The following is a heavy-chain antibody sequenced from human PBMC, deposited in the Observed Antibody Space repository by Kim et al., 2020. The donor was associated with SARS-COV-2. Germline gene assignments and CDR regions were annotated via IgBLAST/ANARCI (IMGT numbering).Heavy chain of an antibody. CDR1: GFTFSSYW. CDR2: IKQDGSEK. V-gene: IGHV3-7*01. J-gene: IGHJ3*02. CDR3: ARVWDTAMGPFDI. D-gene: IGHD5-18*01. Sequence: GGSLRLSCAASGFTFSSYWMSWVRQAPGKGLEWVANIKQDGSEKYYVDSVKGRFTISRDNAKNSLYLQMNSLRAEDTAVYYCARVWDTAMGPFDIRGQGTMVTVSS.